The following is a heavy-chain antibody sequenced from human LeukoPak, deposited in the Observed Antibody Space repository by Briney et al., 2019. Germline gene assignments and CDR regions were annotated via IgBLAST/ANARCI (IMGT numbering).Heavy chain of an antibody. D-gene: IGHD5-24*01. J-gene: IGHJ4*02. CDR2: IYYSGST. CDR1: GGSISSGGYY. Sequence: PSETLSLTCTVSGGSISSGGYYWSWIRQHPGKGLEWIGYIYYSGSTYYNPSLKSRVTISVDTSKNQFSLKLSSVTAADTAVYYCEVHHEMATIPPYFDYWGQGTLVTVSS. V-gene: IGHV4-31*03. CDR3: EVHHEMATIPPYFDY.